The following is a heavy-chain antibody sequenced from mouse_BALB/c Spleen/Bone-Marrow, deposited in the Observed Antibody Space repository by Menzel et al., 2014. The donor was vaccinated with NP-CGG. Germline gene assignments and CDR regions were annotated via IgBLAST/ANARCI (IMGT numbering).Heavy chain of an antibody. CDR3: TRDLYDGYYYYAMDY. V-gene: IGHV5-6-4*01. CDR1: GFTFSSYT. D-gene: IGHD2-3*01. Sequence: LQQSGGGLVQPGGSRKLSCAASGFTFSSYTMSWVRQTPEKRLEWVATISSGGSYTYYPDSVKGRFTISRDNDKNTLYMQMSSLKSEDTAMYYCTRDLYDGYYYYAMDYWGQGTSVTVSS. J-gene: IGHJ4*01. CDR2: ISSGGSYT.